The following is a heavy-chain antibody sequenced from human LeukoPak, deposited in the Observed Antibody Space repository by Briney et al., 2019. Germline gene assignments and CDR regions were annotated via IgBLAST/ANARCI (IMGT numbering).Heavy chain of an antibody. Sequence: GESLKISCKCSGYRFTTYWIGWVRQMPGKGLEWMGIIYPGDSDTRYSPSFQGQVTISADKSISTAYLQWSSLKASDTAIYYCTRSPDIDILTGYSRYYFDYWGQGTLVTVSS. J-gene: IGHJ4*02. D-gene: IGHD3-9*01. CDR1: GYRFTTYW. CDR2: IYPGDSDT. CDR3: TRSPDIDILTGYSRYYFDY. V-gene: IGHV5-51*01.